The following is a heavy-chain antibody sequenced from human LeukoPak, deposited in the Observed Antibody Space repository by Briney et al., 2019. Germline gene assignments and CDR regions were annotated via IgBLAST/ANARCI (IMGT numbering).Heavy chain of an antibody. V-gene: IGHV3-11*06. CDR2: IGSSNVYT. CDR3: ARVYCSGGACNRYFFDF. Sequence: GGSLRLSCTASGFTFSDSYMSWIRQPPGRGLEWISKIGSSNVYTNYADSVKGRFTISRDNADNSLFLQMDSLRAKDTAVYYCARVYCSGGACNRYFFDFWGQGTLVTVSS. D-gene: IGHD2-15*01. CDR1: GFTFSDSY. J-gene: IGHJ4*02.